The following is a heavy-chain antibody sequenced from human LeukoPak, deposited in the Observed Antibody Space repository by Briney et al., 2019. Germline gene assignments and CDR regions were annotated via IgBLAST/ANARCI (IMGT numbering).Heavy chain of an antibody. CDR2: IYYSGST. D-gene: IGHD3/OR15-3a*01. Sequence: PSETLSLTCTISGGSISSYYWSWIRQPPGKGLEWIGYIYYSGSTNYNPSLKSRVTISVDTSKNQFSLKLSSVTAADTAVYYCAREVYGFSDYWGQGTLVTVSS. CDR1: GGSISSYY. J-gene: IGHJ4*02. CDR3: AREVYGFSDY. V-gene: IGHV4-59*01.